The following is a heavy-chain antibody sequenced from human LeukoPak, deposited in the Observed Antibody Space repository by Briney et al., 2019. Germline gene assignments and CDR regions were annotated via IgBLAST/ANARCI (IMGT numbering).Heavy chain of an antibody. D-gene: IGHD7-27*01. J-gene: IGHJ4*02. CDR2: ISYDGSNK. CDR3: ARGPGVSDY. V-gene: IGHV3-30-3*01. Sequence: GGSLRLSCAASGFTFSSYAVHWVRQAPGKGLEWVAVISYDGSNKYYADSVKGRFTISRDNSKNTLYLQMNSLRAEDTAVYYCARGPGVSDYWGQGTLVTVSS. CDR1: GFTFSSYA.